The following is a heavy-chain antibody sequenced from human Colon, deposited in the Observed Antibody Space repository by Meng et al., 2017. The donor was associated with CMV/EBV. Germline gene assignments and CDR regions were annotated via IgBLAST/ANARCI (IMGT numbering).Heavy chain of an antibody. J-gene: IGHJ4*02. Sequence: GESLKISCAASGFSFSNYVMSWVRQAPGKGLEWVSDITSSGSTRYYADSVKGRFTVSRDNGKNSLYLQMNSLRAEDTAVYYCAHLRGAYRGSEMRGAEFDHWGQGTLVTVSS. V-gene: IGHV3-48*03. CDR3: AHLRGAYRGSEMRGAEFDH. CDR2: ITSSGSTR. D-gene: IGHD1-26*01. CDR1: GFSFSNYV.